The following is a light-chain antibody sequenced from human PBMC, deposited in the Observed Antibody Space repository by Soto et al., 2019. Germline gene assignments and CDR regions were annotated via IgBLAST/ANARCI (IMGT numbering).Light chain of an antibody. CDR3: SSYRTGGSYV. V-gene: IGLV2-14*01. CDR2: DVT. J-gene: IGLJ1*01. Sequence: QSVLTQPASVSGSPGLSIAISCTGTSSDVGGYNSVSWYQQHPGKAPKLVINDVTSRPSGVSNRFSGSKSGNTASLTISGLQAEDEGDYYCSSYRTGGSYVFGTGTKVTVL. CDR1: SSDVGGYNS.